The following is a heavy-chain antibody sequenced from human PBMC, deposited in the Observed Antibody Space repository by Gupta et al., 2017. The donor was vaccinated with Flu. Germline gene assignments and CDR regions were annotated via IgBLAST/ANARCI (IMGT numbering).Heavy chain of an antibody. D-gene: IGHD1-26*01. CDR1: YS. CDR3: ARSWEPTGYFDY. Sequence: YSMNWVRQAPGKGLEWVSSISSSSSYIYYADSVKGRFTISRDNAKNSLYLRMNSLRVDDTAVYYCARSWEPTGYFDYWGQGTLVTVSS. CDR2: ISSSSSYI. J-gene: IGHJ4*02. V-gene: IGHV3-21*01.